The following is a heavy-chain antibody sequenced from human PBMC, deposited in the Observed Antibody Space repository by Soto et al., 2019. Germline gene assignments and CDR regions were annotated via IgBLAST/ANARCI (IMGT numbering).Heavy chain of an antibody. CDR2: IYSRGDT. CDR1: GASMRSYY. D-gene: IGHD3-16*01. CDR3: AGIGEQVYYAMDV. Sequence: SETLSLTCRVSGASMRSYYWNWLRQPAGKGLEWIGRIYSRGDTNYNPSVTSRVTMSVGXXXXXFXLXLXXXTAAXTAVYDCAGIGEQVYYAMDVWGQGTPVTVSS. J-gene: IGHJ6*02. V-gene: IGHV4-4*07.